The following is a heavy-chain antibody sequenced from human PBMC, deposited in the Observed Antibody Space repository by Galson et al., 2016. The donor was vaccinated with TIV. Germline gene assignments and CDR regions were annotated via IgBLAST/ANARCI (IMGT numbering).Heavy chain of an antibody. Sequence: SLRLSCAASGFTFSTYWMHWVRQVPGKGVMWVSRIDNDGSQTDYADSVRGRFTVSSDNAKNALYLQMSSLRAEDTAVYYCARDQATLVARWFAPWGQGTLVTVSS. CDR1: GFTFSTYW. V-gene: IGHV3-74*01. CDR3: ARDQATLVARWFAP. J-gene: IGHJ5*02. CDR2: IDNDGSQT.